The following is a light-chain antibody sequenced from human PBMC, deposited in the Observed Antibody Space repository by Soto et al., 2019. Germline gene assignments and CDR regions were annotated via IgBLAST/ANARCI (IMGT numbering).Light chain of an antibody. CDR3: QQYYSYPPYT. Sequence: AIRMTQSPSSLSASTGDRVTITCRASQGISSNLAWYQQKPGKAPKLLIYAASTLQGGVPSRFSGSGSGTDFTLTISCLQSEDFATYYCQQYYSYPPYTFGQGTKLEIK. J-gene: IGKJ2*01. V-gene: IGKV1-8*01. CDR1: QGISSN. CDR2: AAS.